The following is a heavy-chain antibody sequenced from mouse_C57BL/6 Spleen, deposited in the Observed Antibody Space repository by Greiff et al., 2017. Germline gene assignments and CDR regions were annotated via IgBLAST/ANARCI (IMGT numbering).Heavy chain of an antibody. J-gene: IGHJ4*01. Sequence: QVQLQQPGAELVRPGSSVKLSCKASGYTFTSYWMHWVKQRPIQGLEWIGNIDPSDSDTHYNQKFKDKATLTVDKSSSTAYMQLSSLTSEDSAVYDCARMGSSSPRYAMDDWGQGTSVTVSS. CDR2: IDPSDSDT. CDR3: ARMGSSSPRYAMDD. D-gene: IGHD1-1*01. V-gene: IGHV1-52*01. CDR1: GYTFTSYW.